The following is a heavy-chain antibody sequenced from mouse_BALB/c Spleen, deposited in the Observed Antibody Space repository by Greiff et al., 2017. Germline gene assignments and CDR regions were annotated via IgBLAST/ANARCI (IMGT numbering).Heavy chain of an antibody. D-gene: IGHD2-4*01. CDR3: ARGGDDYDGYAMDY. Sequence: EVQLQQSGPELVKPGASVKMSCKASGYTFTDYYMDWVKQSHGESFEWIGRVNPYNGGTSYNQKFKGKATLTVDKSSSTAYMELNSLTSEDSAVYYCARGGDDYDGYAMDYWGQGTSVTVSS. J-gene: IGHJ4*01. CDR2: VNPYNGGT. CDR1: GYTFTDYY. V-gene: IGHV1-19*01.